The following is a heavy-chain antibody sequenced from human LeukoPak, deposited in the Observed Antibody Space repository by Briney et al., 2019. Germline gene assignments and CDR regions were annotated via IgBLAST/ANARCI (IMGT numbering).Heavy chain of an antibody. V-gene: IGHV3-7*01. D-gene: IGHD6-19*01. CDR3: VRWGVEAGMDS. J-gene: IGHJ4*02. CDR1: GFTFSSYW. Sequence: PGGSLRPSCEGSGFTFSSYWMGWVRQAPGKGLEWVANINPDGSDTYYVDSVKGRFTISRDNAKKSLFLQMHSLRAEETAVYYCVRWGVEAGMDSWGQGALVTVSS. CDR2: INPDGSDT.